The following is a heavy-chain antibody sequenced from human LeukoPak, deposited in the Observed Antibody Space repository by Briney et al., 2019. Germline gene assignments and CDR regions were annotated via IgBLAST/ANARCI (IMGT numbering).Heavy chain of an antibody. CDR1: GFTFSSYS. J-gene: IGHJ2*01. V-gene: IGHV3-15*01. D-gene: IGHD3-3*01. CDR2: IKSTTDGGTT. CDR3: TTHDFWSGPYWFFDL. Sequence: GGSLRLSCAASGFTFSSYSMSWVRQGPGKGLEWVGRIKSTTDGGTTDYAAPVKGRFTISRDDSKKTLYLQMNSLKTEDTAVYYCTTHDFWSGPYWFFDLWGRGTLVTVSS.